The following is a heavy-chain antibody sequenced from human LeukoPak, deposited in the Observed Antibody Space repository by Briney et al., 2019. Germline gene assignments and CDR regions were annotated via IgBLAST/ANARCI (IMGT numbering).Heavy chain of an antibody. CDR1: GYSFTTYW. D-gene: IGHD2-2*01. V-gene: IGHV5-51*01. CDR2: IYPGDSDI. CDR3: ARDIVVVPAAQQTGTNVDY. Sequence: GESLKISCKGSGYSFTTYWIGWVRQMPGKGLEWMGIIYPGDSDIRYSPSFQGQVTISADKSISTAYMELSRLRSDDTAVYYCARDIVVVPAAQQTGTNVDYWGQGTLVTVSS. J-gene: IGHJ4*02.